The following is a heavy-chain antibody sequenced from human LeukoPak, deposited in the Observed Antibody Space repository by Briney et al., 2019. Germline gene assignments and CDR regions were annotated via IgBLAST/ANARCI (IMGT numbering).Heavy chain of an antibody. J-gene: IGHJ4*02. CDR1: GFIFSNAW. V-gene: IGHV3-15*01. D-gene: IGHD3-16*02. Sequence: GGSLRLSCAGSGFIFSNAWMTWVRQAPGKGLEWVGRIKSRVDGETTDYAAPVKGRFTMSRDDSENAVYLQMNSLKAEDTAVYYCNTGRPYNGGGDIAYWGQGTLVTVSS. CDR3: NTGRPYNGGGDIAY. CDR2: IKSRVDGETT.